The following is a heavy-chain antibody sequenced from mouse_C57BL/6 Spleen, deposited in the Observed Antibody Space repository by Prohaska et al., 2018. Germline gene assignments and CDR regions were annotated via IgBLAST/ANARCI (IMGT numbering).Heavy chain of an antibody. J-gene: IGHJ2*01. CDR1: GYTFTDYY. V-gene: IGHV1-26*01. Sequence: EVQLQQSGPELVKPGASVKISCKASGYTFTDYYMNWVKQSHGKSLEWIGDINPNNGGTSYNQKFKCKATLTVDKSSSTAYMELRSLTSEDSAVYYCARMGYYGSSYWGQGTTLTVSS. CDR3: ARMGYYGSSY. D-gene: IGHD1-1*01. CDR2: INPNNGGT.